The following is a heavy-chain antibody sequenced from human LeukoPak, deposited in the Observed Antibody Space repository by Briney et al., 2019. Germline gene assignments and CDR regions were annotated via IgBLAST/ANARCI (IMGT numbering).Heavy chain of an antibody. CDR3: AKESPLHGVDI. J-gene: IGHJ3*02. CDR1: GYTFTNYG. D-gene: IGHD3-16*01. Sequence: ASVTVSCKASGYTFTNYGINWVRQAPGQGLEWMGWISAYNGNTNYAQNLQDRVTMTTDTPTSTAYMELSSLRFDDTGVYYCAKESPLHGVDIWGQGKMVTVSS. V-gene: IGHV1-18*01. CDR2: ISAYNGNT.